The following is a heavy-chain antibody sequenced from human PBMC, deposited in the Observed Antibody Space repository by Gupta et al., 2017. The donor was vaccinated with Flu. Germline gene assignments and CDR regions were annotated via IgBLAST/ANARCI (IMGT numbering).Heavy chain of an antibody. D-gene: IGHD1-1*01. CDR1: G. CDR3: AKDWRWNHNNYGMNV. J-gene: IGHJ6*02. V-gene: IGHV3-30*18. CDR2: TSDDVSSK. Sequence: GMDWGRRATGKGLEWVAVTSDDVSSKSYADSVKGRVTISRDNSKNTLYLQRNRLRSEYTAVDYCAKDWRWNHNNYGMNVWGQGTTVTVPS.